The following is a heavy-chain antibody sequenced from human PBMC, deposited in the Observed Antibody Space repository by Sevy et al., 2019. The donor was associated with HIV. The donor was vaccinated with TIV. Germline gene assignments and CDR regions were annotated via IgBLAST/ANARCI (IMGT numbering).Heavy chain of an antibody. CDR2: ISWDGGST. J-gene: IGHJ6*02. V-gene: IGHV3-43D*03. Sequence: GGSLRLSCAASGFTFDDYAMHWVRQAPGKGLEWVSLISWDGGSTYYADSVKGRFTISRDNSKNSLYLQMNSLRAEDTALYYCAKEFPLRYCSGGSCFGGMDVWGQGTTVTVSS. CDR3: AKEFPLRYCSGGSCFGGMDV. CDR1: GFTFDDYA. D-gene: IGHD2-15*01.